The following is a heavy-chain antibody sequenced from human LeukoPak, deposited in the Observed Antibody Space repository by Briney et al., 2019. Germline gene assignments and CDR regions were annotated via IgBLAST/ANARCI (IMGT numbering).Heavy chain of an antibody. CDR3: AKGTSTVVTPNYYYYYSMDV. D-gene: IGHD4-23*01. CDR1: GASVSSYY. V-gene: IGHV4-4*09. Sequence: SETLSLTCTVSGASVSSYYWNWIRQSPGKGLEWIGYIHVSGGTSYDPSLKSRVTISIDTSKNQFSLKLSSVTAADTAVYYCAKGTSTVVTPNYYYYYSMDVWGKGTTVTVSS. J-gene: IGHJ6*03. CDR2: IHVSGGT.